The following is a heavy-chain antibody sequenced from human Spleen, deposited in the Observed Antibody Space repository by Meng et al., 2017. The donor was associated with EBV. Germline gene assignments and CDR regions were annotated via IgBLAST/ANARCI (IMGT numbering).Heavy chain of an antibody. J-gene: IGHJ4*02. CDR3: ASSTGEKATALDF. V-gene: IGHV4-34*07. CDR1: ADSFYDVP. D-gene: IGHD5-24*01. CDR2: FTHNRTT. Sequence: QHECAWGLGKHPEHPSLPSRGLADSFYDVPWSRVRQPPGRGLEWSGEFTHNRTTISHPSLQCRVAISVATAKTHFSLTLHSLTLAETGIYFYASSTGEKATALDFWGRGTLVTVSS.